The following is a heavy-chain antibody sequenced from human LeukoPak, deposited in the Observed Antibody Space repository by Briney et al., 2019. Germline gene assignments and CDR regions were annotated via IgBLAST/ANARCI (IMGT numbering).Heavy chain of an antibody. Sequence: PSETLSLTCTVSSGSISSSSYHWGWIRQHPGKGLEWIGSIYYTGTTYYNPSLKSRVTISVDTSKNQFSLNLSSVTAADTAVYYCAAEYSSSPGYWGQGTLVTVSS. V-gene: IGHV4-39*01. D-gene: IGHD6-6*01. J-gene: IGHJ4*02. CDR3: AAEYSSSPGY. CDR1: SGSISSSSYH. CDR2: IYYTGTT.